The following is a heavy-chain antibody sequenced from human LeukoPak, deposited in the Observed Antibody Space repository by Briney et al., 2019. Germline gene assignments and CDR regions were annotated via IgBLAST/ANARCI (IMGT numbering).Heavy chain of an antibody. Sequence: SETLSLTCTVSGGSISSYYWSWIRQPPGKGLEWIGYIYYSGSTNYNPSLKSRVTISVDTSKNQFSLKLSSVTAADTAVYYCARDRVSDDSSGLDAFDIWGQGTMVTVSS. CDR1: GGSISSYY. V-gene: IGHV4-59*01. D-gene: IGHD3-22*01. J-gene: IGHJ3*02. CDR2: IYYSGST. CDR3: ARDRVSDDSSGLDAFDI.